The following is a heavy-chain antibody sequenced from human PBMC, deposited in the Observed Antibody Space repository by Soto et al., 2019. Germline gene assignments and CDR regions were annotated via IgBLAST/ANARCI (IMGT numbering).Heavy chain of an antibody. CDR1: GFTFSSYG. Sequence: QVQLVESGGGVVQPGRSLRLSCAASGFTFSSYGMHWVRQAPGKGLAWVAFIWHDGGNKFYAESVKGRFTISRDNSKNTLYLQMTSLSAEDTAMYYCARDGDVNTGFGKDYWVQGTLVTVSS. CDR2: IWHDGGNK. CDR3: ARDGDVNTGFGKDY. V-gene: IGHV3-33*01. J-gene: IGHJ4*02. D-gene: IGHD3-16*01.